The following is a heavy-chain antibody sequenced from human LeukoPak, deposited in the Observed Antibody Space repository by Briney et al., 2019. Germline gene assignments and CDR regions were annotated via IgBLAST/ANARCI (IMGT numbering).Heavy chain of an antibody. J-gene: IGHJ4*02. CDR2: ISGSGGST. CDR1: GFTFSSYA. D-gene: IGHD6-19*01. CDR3: ARAAVAGPLNYYFDY. V-gene: IGHV3-23*01. Sequence: GGSLRLSCAASGFTFSSYAMSWVRQAPGKGLEWVSAISGSGGSTYYADSVKGRFTISRDNSKNTLYLQMNSLRAEDTAVYYCARAAVAGPLNYYFDYWAREPWSPSPQ.